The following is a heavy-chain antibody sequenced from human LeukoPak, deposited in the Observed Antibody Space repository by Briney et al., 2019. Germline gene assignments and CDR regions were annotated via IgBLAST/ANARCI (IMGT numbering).Heavy chain of an antibody. Sequence: SETLSLTCTVSGGSISSVNYYWGWIRQPPGKGLEWIGSIYYSGSTNYNPSLKSRVTISVDTSKNQFSLKLSSVTAADTAVYYCARGGYYYDSSGYYLYYFDYWGQGTLVTVSS. CDR1: GGSISSVNYY. CDR2: IYYSGST. D-gene: IGHD3-22*01. V-gene: IGHV4-39*07. J-gene: IGHJ4*02. CDR3: ARGGYYYDSSGYYLYYFDY.